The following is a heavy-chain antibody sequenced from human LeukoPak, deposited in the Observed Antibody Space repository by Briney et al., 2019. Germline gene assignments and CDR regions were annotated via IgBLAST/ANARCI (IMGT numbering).Heavy chain of an antibody. CDR3: ARQGNYGSGSYVRDAFDI. Sequence: GGSLRLSCAASGFTFSSYGMHWFGQAPGKGLEGVAVIWYDGSSKFYADSVQGRFTISRDNPKNTLYLQMYNLRAEDTAVYYCARQGNYGSGSYVRDAFDIWGQGTVVTVSS. V-gene: IGHV3-30*19. J-gene: IGHJ3*02. D-gene: IGHD3-10*01. CDR2: IWYDGSSK. CDR1: GFTFSSYG.